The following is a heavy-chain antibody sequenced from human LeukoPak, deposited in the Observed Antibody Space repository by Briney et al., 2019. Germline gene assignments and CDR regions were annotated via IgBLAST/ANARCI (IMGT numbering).Heavy chain of an antibody. CDR1: RGTFSSYA. J-gene: IGHJ4*02. CDR3: ARGGDLGYCSSTSCYYDY. V-gene: IGHV1-69*13. D-gene: IGHD2-2*01. Sequence: ASVKVSCKASRGTFSSYAISWVRQAPGQGLEWMGGIIPIFGTANYAQKFQGRVTITADESTSTAYMELSSLRSEDTAVYYCARGGDLGYCSSTSCYYDYWGQGTLVTVSS. CDR2: IIPIFGTA.